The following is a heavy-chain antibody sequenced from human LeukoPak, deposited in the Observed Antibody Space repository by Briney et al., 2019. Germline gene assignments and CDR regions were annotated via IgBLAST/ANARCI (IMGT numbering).Heavy chain of an antibody. D-gene: IGHD3-22*01. V-gene: IGHV4-61*02. CDR1: GGSISSGSYY. Sequence: SEALSLTCTVSGGSISSGSYYWNWIRQPAGKGLEWIGRIYTSGSTNYNLSLKSRVTISVDTSKNQFSLKMTSVTAADTAVYYCARSPPYDSSGYVGPFLDNWGQGTLVTVSS. CDR2: IYTSGST. J-gene: IGHJ4*02. CDR3: ARSPPYDSSGYVGPFLDN.